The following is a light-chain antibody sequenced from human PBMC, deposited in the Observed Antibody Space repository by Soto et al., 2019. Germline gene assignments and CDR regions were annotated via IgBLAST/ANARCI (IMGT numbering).Light chain of an antibody. CDR1: SSDVGAYDF. V-gene: IGLV2-11*01. Sequence: ALTHPRSVSGSLGQSVTISCTGTSSDVGAYDFVSWYQQNPGKAPRLIIFDVIKRPSGVPDRFSGSKSGNTASLTISGLQSEDEADYHCSSYAGSHTYEVFGGGTKVTVL. J-gene: IGLJ3*02. CDR3: SSYAGSHTYEV. CDR2: DVI.